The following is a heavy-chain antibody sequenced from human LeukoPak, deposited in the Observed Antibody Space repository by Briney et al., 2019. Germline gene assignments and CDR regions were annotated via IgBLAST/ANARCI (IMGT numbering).Heavy chain of an antibody. CDR2: INPNSGGT. J-gene: IGHJ3*02. V-gene: IGHV1-2*02. CDR3: AKNIWFGESSDAFHI. Sequence: ASVKVSCKASGYTFTGYYMHWVRQAPGQGLEWMGWINPNSGGTNYAQKFQGRVTMTRDTSISTAYMELSRLRFDDTAVYYCAKNIWFGESSDAFHIWGQGTMVTVSS. CDR1: GYTFTGYY. D-gene: IGHD3-10*01.